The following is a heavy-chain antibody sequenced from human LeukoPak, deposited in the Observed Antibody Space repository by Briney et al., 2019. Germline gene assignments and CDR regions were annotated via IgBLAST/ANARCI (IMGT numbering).Heavy chain of an antibody. CDR2: TYYRSKWYN. J-gene: IGHJ6*02. Sequence: SQTLSLTCAISGDSVSSNSAAWNWIRQSPSRGLEWLGRTYYRSKWYNDYVVSVKSRISINPDTSKNQFSLQLISVTPEDTAVYYCERDTIVVVPAAMTYYYYYGMYVWGQGTTVNVSS. CDR1: GDSVSSNSAA. CDR3: ERDTIVVVPAAMTYYYYYGMYV. V-gene: IGHV6-1*01. D-gene: IGHD2-2*01.